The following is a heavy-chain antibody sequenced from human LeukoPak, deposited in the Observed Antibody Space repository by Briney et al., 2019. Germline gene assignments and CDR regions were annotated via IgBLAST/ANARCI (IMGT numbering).Heavy chain of an antibody. Sequence: GGSLRLSCVAAGFTFSSHWMHWVRQAPGKGLVWVSHIKSDGSFTNYADSVKGRFTISRDNAKNTLYLQMNSLRPEDTAVYYCARGTGAFDIWGQGTKVTVSS. CDR1: GFTFSSHW. CDR2: IKSDGSFT. CDR3: ARGTGAFDI. V-gene: IGHV3-74*01. D-gene: IGHD1-1*01. J-gene: IGHJ3*02.